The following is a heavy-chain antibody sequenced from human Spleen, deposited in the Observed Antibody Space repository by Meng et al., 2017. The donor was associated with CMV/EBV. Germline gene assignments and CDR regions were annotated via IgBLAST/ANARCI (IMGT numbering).Heavy chain of an antibody. V-gene: IGHV4-39*07. Sequence: SETLSLTCTVSGASITVSEYYWAWIRQPPGKGLEFVGTIYFSGSTHYNPSLATRVTMSQDSSKNQFSVRLTSVTAADTAMYYCATLYSNSIYFDYWDQGTLVTVSS. J-gene: IGHJ4*02. CDR3: ATLYSNSIYFDY. CDR1: GASITVSEYY. D-gene: IGHD4-11*01. CDR2: IYFSGST.